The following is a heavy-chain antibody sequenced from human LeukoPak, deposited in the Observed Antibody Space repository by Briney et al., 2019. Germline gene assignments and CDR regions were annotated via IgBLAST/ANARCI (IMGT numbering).Heavy chain of an antibody. J-gene: IGHJ4*02. CDR1: GFTVSDNY. CDR2: LPNGGVT. Sequence: PGGSLRLSCAASGFTVSDNYMSWVRQAPGKGLEWVSVLPNGGVTCYADSVKGRFTISRDNSKNSLYLQMNSLRAEDTAVYYCARDDYGGNDYFDYWGQGTLVTVSS. V-gene: IGHV3-66*01. D-gene: IGHD4-23*01. CDR3: ARDDYGGNDYFDY.